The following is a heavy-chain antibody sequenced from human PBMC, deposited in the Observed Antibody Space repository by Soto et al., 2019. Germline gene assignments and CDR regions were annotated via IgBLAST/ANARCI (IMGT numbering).Heavy chain of an antibody. J-gene: IGHJ6*02. CDR1: GYSFTSYG. D-gene: IGHD2-2*01. CDR2: GSPYNGHT. V-gene: IGHV1-18*01. CDR3: ARELTIVPATHPRLENYGMDV. Sequence: QVQLVQSAAEVKKPGASVKVSCKASGYSFTSYGISWVRRAPGQGLEWMGWGSPYNGHTQFAQRFQGRVTMTKDTSTKTDYMELRNLRSDDTAHYYCARELTIVPATHPRLENYGMDVWGQGTTVIVSS.